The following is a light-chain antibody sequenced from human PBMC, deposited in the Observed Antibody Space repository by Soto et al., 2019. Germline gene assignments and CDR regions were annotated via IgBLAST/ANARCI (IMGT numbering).Light chain of an antibody. CDR3: QQLLSYPIT. J-gene: IGKJ5*01. Sequence: DIQMTQSPSYVSASVGDRVTITCRASQGISSWLAWYQQKPGKAPKLLIYAASTLQSGVPLRFSGSGSGTSFTLTISSLHPEDFATYYCQQLLSYPITFGQGTRLEIK. CDR1: QGISSW. CDR2: AAS. V-gene: IGKV1D-12*01.